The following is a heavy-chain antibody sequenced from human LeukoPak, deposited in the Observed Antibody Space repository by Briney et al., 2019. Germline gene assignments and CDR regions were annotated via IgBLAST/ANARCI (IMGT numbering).Heavy chain of an antibody. CDR2: IYENGGTT. CDR3: AKDFRIGYSAHFDY. D-gene: IGHD2-21*01. V-gene: IGHV3-23*01. Sequence: GSLRLSCVGSGFTFRSHAMSWVRQAPEKGLEFVSGIYENGGTTYYADSVKGRFSISRDNSKNTLYLQMDSLRGEDTAVYYCAKDFRIGYSAHFDYWGQGALVTVSS. CDR1: GFTFRSHA. J-gene: IGHJ4*02.